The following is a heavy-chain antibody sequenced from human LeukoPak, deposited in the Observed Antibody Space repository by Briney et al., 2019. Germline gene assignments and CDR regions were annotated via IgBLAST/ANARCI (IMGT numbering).Heavy chain of an antibody. D-gene: IGHD5-18*01. V-gene: IGHV3-9*01. CDR2: ISWNSGRI. Sequence: PGRSLRLSCAASGFTFDDYAMHWVRQAPGKGLEWVSGISWNSGRIAYADSVKGRFTISRDNAKNSLYLQMNSQRAEDTALYYCAKDFGYSCGYGFDYWGQGTLVTVSS. J-gene: IGHJ4*02. CDR1: GFTFDDYA. CDR3: AKDFGYSCGYGFDY.